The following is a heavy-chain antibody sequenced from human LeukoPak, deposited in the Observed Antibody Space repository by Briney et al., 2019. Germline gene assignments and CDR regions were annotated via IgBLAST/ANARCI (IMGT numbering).Heavy chain of an antibody. CDR3: AKAKEEGIAAAGTDY. Sequence: GGSLRLSCAASGFTFDDYAMHWVRQAPGKGLEWVSGISWNSGSIGYADSVKGRFTISRDNAKNSLYLQMNSLRAEDTALYYCAKAKEEGIAAAGTDYWGQGILVTVSS. CDR2: ISWNSGSI. D-gene: IGHD6-13*01. J-gene: IGHJ4*02. V-gene: IGHV3-9*01. CDR1: GFTFDDYA.